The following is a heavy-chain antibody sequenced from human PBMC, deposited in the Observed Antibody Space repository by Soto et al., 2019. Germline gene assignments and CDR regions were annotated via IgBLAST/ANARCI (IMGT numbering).Heavy chain of an antibody. Sequence: EALSLTCAVTGDSLNNRSNDWDWLRHTPGKGLEWSGSIYYSGGTYNNPSLKSRVSMSVDASKNQFSQKLGSVTGADTALDYCARQRTSVQTQDGFDSWGQGSPVTVSS. CDR1: GDSLNNRSND. CDR2: IYYSGGT. CDR3: ARQRTSVQTQDGFDS. V-gene: IGHV4-39*01. D-gene: IGHD4-17*01. J-gene: IGHJ4*02.